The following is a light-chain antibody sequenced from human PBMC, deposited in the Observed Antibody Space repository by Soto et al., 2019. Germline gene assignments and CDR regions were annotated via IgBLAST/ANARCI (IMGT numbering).Light chain of an antibody. CDR1: QSVSSN. J-gene: IGKJ4*01. V-gene: IGKV3-15*01. CDR2: GAS. Sequence: EIVMTQSPATLSVSPGERATLSCRASQSVSSNLAWYQQKPGQAPRLLIYGASTRVTGIPARFSGSGSGTEFTLTIRSLQSEDFAVYYCQQYQNWPPLTFGGGTKVEIK. CDR3: QQYQNWPPLT.